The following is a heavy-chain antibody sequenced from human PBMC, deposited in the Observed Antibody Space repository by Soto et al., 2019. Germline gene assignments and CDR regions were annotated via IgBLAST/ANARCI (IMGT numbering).Heavy chain of an antibody. CDR3: AGGDAWAMIFVH. D-gene: IGHD3-22*01. CDR2: VYFSGDT. Sequence: QVQLQESGPGLVKPSQTLSLSCTVSGGYVNSGGYYWSWIRQVPGKGLEWIGHVYFSGDTYYNPSLKSRVAISLDTPENQFSLKLSSVTAADTAVYYCAGGDAWAMIFVHWGQGTPVTVSS. V-gene: IGHV4-31*03. J-gene: IGHJ4*02. CDR1: GGYVNSGGYY.